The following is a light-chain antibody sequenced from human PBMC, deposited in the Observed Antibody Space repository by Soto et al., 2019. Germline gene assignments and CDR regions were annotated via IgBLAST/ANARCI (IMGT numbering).Light chain of an antibody. Sequence: DIQMTQSPSTLSASVGDRVTITCRASQRISSWLAWYQQKPGKAPKLLIYDASSLESWVPSRFSGSGSGTEFTITISSLQPHDFATYYCQQYTSYGIDTFGPGTKLEIK. CDR1: QRISSW. V-gene: IGKV1-5*01. CDR3: QQYTSYGIDT. CDR2: DAS. J-gene: IGKJ2*01.